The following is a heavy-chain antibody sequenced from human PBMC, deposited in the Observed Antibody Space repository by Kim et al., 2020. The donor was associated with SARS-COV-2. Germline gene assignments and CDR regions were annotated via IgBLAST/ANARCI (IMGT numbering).Heavy chain of an antibody. J-gene: IGHJ4*02. Sequence: SETLSLTCTVSGGSISSGDYYWSWIRQPPGKGLEWIGYIYYSGSTYYNPSLKSRVTISVDTSKNQFSLKLSSVTAADTAVYYCARFRQSVVRAAMYFDYWGEGTLVTVSS. D-gene: IGHD2-2*01. CDR2: IYYSGST. CDR1: GGSISSGDYY. CDR3: ARFRQSVVRAAMYFDY. V-gene: IGHV4-30-4*01.